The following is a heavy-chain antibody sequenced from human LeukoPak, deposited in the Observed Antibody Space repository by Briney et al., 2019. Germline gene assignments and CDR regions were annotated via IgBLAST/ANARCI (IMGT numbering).Heavy chain of an antibody. V-gene: IGHV3-53*01. CDR2: IYSGGST. Sequence: GSLRLSCAASGFTVSSNYMSWVRQAPGKGLEWVSVIYSGGSTYYADSVKGRFTISRDNSKNTLYLQMNSLRAEDTAVYYCARGAGSGRDYYYGMDVWGQGTTVTVSS. D-gene: IGHD3-10*01. CDR3: ARGAGSGRDYYYGMDV. J-gene: IGHJ6*02. CDR1: GFTVSSNY.